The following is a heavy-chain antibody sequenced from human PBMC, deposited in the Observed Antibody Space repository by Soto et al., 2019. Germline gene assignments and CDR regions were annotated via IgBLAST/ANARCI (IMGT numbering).Heavy chain of an antibody. Sequence: SVKVSCKTSGGTFSSYAISWVRQAPGQGLEWMGEIIPIFGTATYAQKFQGRVTITADESTSTVYMELSSLRSEDTAVYYCARASLRFLEWLNYYGMDVWGQGTTVTVSS. D-gene: IGHD3-3*01. CDR1: GGTFSSYA. V-gene: IGHV1-69*13. CDR2: IIPIFGTA. CDR3: ARASLRFLEWLNYYGMDV. J-gene: IGHJ6*02.